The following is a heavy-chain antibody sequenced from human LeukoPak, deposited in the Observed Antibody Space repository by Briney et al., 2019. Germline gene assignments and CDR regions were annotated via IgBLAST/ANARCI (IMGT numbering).Heavy chain of an antibody. CDR3: ARGRHSYESSDYYYEGDAFDI. CDR2: INPSGDST. Sequence: EASVKVSCKASGYTFTSYYMHWVRQAPGQGLEWMGIINPSGDSTSSAQTFQGRVTMTRDMSTSTVYMALSSLRTEDTAVYYCARGRHSYESSDYYYEGDAFDIWGQGTMVTVSS. V-gene: IGHV1-46*01. CDR1: GYTFTSYY. J-gene: IGHJ3*02. D-gene: IGHD3-22*01.